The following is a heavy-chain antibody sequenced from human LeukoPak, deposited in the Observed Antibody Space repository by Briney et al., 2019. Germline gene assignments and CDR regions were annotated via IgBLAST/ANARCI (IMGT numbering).Heavy chain of an antibody. CDR2: IYYSGST. V-gene: IGHV4-39*07. Sequence: SETLSLTCTVSGGSISSSSYYWGWIRQPPGKGLEWIGSIYYSGSTYYNPSLKSRVTISVDTSKNQFSLKLSSVTAADTAVYYCARDPLAAAGIYYYYYGMDVWGQGTTVTVSS. J-gene: IGHJ6*02. D-gene: IGHD6-13*01. CDR1: GGSISSSSYY. CDR3: ARDPLAAAGIYYYYYGMDV.